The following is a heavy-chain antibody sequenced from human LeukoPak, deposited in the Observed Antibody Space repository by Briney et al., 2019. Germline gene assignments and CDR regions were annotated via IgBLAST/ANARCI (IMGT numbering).Heavy chain of an antibody. V-gene: IGHV4-30-4*01. CDR2: IYYSGST. J-gene: IGHJ3*02. CDR1: GGSISSGDYY. Sequence: SQTLSLTCTVSGGSISSGDYYWSWIRQPPGKGLEWIGYIYYSGSTYYNPSLKSRVTISVDTSKNQFSLKLSSVTAADTAAYYCARTILRFTGEFDIWGQGTMVTVSS. CDR3: ARTILRFTGEFDI. D-gene: IGHD1-26*01.